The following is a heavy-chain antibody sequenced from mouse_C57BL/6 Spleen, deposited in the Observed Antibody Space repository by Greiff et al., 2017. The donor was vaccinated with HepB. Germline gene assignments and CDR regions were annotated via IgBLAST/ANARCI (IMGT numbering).Heavy chain of an antibody. CDR2: IHPNSGST. Sequence: QVQLQQSGAELVKPGASVKLSCKASGYTFTSYWMHWVKQRPGQGLEWIGMIHPNSGSTNYNEKFKSKATLTVDKSSSTAYMQLSSLTSEDSAVYYCASGYGSSYGYFDVWGTGTTVTVSS. D-gene: IGHD1-1*01. V-gene: IGHV1-64*01. CDR3: ASGYGSSYGYFDV. CDR1: GYTFTSYW. J-gene: IGHJ1*03.